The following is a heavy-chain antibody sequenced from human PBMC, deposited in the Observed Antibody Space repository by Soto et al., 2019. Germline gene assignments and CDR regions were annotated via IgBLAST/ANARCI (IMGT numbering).Heavy chain of an antibody. CDR3: ARVEYSSLYGMDV. D-gene: IGHD6-6*01. V-gene: IGHV1-69*01. CDR2: IIPIFGTA. Sequence: KVSCKASGYTFTSYGISWVRQAPGQGLEWMGGIIPIFGTANYAQKFQGRVTITADESTSTAYMELSSLRSEDTAVYYCARVEYSSLYGMDVWGQGTTVTVSS. J-gene: IGHJ6*02. CDR1: GYTFTSYG.